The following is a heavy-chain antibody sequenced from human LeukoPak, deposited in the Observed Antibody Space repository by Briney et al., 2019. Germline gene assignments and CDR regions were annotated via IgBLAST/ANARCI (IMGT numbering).Heavy chain of an antibody. CDR3: ARNFDYGDYL. CDR1: GFTFSSYG. Sequence: GGSLRLSCAASGFTFSSYGMHWVRQAPGKGLEWVAFIRYDGSNKYYADSVKGRFTISRDNSKNTLYLQMNSLRVEDSAVYYCARNFDYGDYLWGQGTLVTVSS. CDR2: IRYDGSNK. D-gene: IGHD4-17*01. V-gene: IGHV3-30*02. J-gene: IGHJ5*02.